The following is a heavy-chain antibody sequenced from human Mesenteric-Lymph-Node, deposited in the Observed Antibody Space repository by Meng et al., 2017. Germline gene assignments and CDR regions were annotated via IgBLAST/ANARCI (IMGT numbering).Heavy chain of an antibody. CDR3: AKWYCSGGSCQGSDWYFAL. V-gene: IGHV3-43D*04. CDR2: ISWDGGST. CDR1: GFTFDDYA. J-gene: IGHJ2*01. Sequence: GESLKISCAASGFTFDDYAMHWVRQAPGKGLEWVSLISWDGGSTYYADSVKGRFTISRDNSKNSLYLQMNSLRAEDTALYYCAKWYCSGGSCQGSDWYFALWGRGNLVTVSS. D-gene: IGHD2-15*01.